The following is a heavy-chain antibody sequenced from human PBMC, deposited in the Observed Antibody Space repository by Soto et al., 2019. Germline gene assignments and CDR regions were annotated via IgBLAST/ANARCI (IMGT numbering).Heavy chain of an antibody. CDR2: INPSGGST. J-gene: IGHJ4*02. CDR1: GITLTVYY. V-gene: IGHV1-46*01. D-gene: IGHD2-15*01. Sequence: KVCWEESGITLTVYYRHWRRQAPGQGLEWMGIINPSGGSTSYAQKFQGRVTMTRDTSTSTVYMELRSLRSEDTAVYYCAREGVATAVHFDYWGQGTLVTVSS. CDR3: AREGVATAVHFDY.